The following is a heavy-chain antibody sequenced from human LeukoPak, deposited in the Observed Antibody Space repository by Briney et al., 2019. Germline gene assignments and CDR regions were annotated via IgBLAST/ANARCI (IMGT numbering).Heavy chain of an antibody. J-gene: IGHJ3*02. V-gene: IGHV3-33*06. CDR3: AKFPLYYYDSSGYYGDAFDI. D-gene: IGHD3-22*01. CDR1: GFTFSSYG. CDR2: IWYDGSNK. Sequence: GGSLRLSCAAPGFTFSSYGMHWVRQAPGKGLEWEAVIWYDGSNKYYADSVKGRFTISRDNSKNTLYLQMNSLRAEDTAVYYCAKFPLYYYDSSGYYGDAFDIWGQGTMVTVSS.